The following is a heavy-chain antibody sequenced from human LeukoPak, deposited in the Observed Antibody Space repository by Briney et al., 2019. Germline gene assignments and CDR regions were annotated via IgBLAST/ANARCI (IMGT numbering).Heavy chain of an antibody. D-gene: IGHD3-3*01. J-gene: IGHJ5*02. Sequence: GASVKVSCKASGYTFTSYGISWVRQAPGQGLEWMGWISAYNGNTNYAQKLQGRVTMTTDTSTSTAYMELRSLRSDDTAVYYCARDIGSIFGVPRVYWFDPWGQGTLVTVSS. V-gene: IGHV1-18*01. CDR3: ARDIGSIFGVPRVYWFDP. CDR1: GYTFTSYG. CDR2: ISAYNGNT.